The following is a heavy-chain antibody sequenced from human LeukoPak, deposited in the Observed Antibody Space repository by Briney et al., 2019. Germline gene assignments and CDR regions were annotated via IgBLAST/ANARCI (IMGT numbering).Heavy chain of an antibody. CDR1: GYTFTGYY. Sequence: ASVKVSRKASGYTFTGYYMHWVRQAPGQGLEWMGWINPNSGGTNYAQKFQGRVTMTRDTSISTAYMELSRLRSDDTAVYYCARDRRVRGVTEKYYYYMDVWGKGTTVTVPS. V-gene: IGHV1-2*02. D-gene: IGHD3-10*01. J-gene: IGHJ6*03. CDR2: INPNSGGT. CDR3: ARDRRVRGVTEKYYYYMDV.